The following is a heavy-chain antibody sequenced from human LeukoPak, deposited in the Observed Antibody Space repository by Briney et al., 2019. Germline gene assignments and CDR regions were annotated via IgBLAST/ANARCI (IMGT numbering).Heavy chain of an antibody. J-gene: IGHJ3*02. V-gene: IGHV3-20*04. CDR1: GFTFSSYG. CDR2: INWNGGST. Sequence: GGSLRLSCAASGFTFSSYGMSWVRQAPGKGLEWVSGINWNGGSTGYADSVKGRFTISRDNAKNSLYLQMNSLRAEDTALYYCARERDYYDSSGYLDAFDIWGQGTMVTVSS. CDR3: ARERDYYDSSGYLDAFDI. D-gene: IGHD3-22*01.